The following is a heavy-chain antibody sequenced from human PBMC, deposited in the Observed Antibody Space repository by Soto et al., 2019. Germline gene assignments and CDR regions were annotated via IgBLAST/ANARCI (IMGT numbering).Heavy chain of an antibody. CDR3: ATTYYYDSSGYFDAFDI. Sequence: GESLKISCKGPGYSFTSYWIGWVRQMPGKGLEWMGIIYPGDSDTRYSPSFQGQVTISADKSISTAYLQWSSLKASDTAMYYCATTYYYDSSGYFDAFDIWGQGTMVTVSS. J-gene: IGHJ3*02. D-gene: IGHD3-22*01. V-gene: IGHV5-51*01. CDR2: IYPGDSDT. CDR1: GYSFTSYW.